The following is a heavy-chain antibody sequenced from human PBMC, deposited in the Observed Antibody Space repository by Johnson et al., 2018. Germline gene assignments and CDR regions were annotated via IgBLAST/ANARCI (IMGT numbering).Heavy chain of an antibody. Sequence: VQLVQSGGDLVRPGGSLRLSCAASGFTFSSYSMNWVRPAPGKGLEWVSYISSSSSTIYYADSVKGRFTISRDNAKNTLYLQMNSLRAEDTAMYYCASGYSSGLDAFDIWGQGTMVTVSS. V-gene: IGHV3-48*01. CDR2: ISSSSSTI. J-gene: IGHJ3*02. CDR3: ASGYSSGLDAFDI. D-gene: IGHD6-19*01. CDR1: GFTFSSYS.